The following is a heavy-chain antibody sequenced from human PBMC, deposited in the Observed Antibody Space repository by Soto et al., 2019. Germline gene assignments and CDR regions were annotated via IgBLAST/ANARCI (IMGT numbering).Heavy chain of an antibody. Sequence: QVQLVQSGAEVKKPGASVKVSCKASGYSFTSYGISWVRQAPGQGLEWMGWISAYNGNTNYAQKLQGRVTMTTDTHTSPAYMELRSLTSDDTAVYYCAGDHGFGESDVWGQGTTVTVSS. CDR1: GYSFTSYG. CDR2: ISAYNGNT. V-gene: IGHV1-18*01. J-gene: IGHJ6*02. CDR3: AGDHGFGESDV. D-gene: IGHD3-10*01.